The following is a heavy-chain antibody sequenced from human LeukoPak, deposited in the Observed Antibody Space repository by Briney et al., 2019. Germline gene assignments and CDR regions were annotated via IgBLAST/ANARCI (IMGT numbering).Heavy chain of an antibody. CDR2: INPNSGGT. CDR1: GYTFTGYY. V-gene: IGHV1-2*02. Sequence: ASVKVSCKASGYTFTGYYMHWVRQAPGQGLEWMGWINPNSGGTNYAQKFQGRVTVTRDTSISTAYMELSRLRSDDTAVYYCARDSGGSSWYSDYWGQGTLVTVSS. CDR3: ARDSGGSSWYSDY. J-gene: IGHJ4*02. D-gene: IGHD6-13*01.